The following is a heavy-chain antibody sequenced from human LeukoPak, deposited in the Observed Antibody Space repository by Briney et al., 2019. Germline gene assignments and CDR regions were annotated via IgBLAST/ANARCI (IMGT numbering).Heavy chain of an antibody. D-gene: IGHD3-3*01. J-gene: IGHJ4*02. Sequence: GGSLRLSCAASGFTFSSYAMSWVRQAPGKGLEWVSAISGSGGSTYYADSVKGRFAISRDNSKNTLYLQMNSLRAEDTAVYYCAKAPLYDFWSGPPGWGQGTLVTVSS. CDR1: GFTFSSYA. CDR2: ISGSGGST. CDR3: AKAPLYDFWSGPPG. V-gene: IGHV3-23*01.